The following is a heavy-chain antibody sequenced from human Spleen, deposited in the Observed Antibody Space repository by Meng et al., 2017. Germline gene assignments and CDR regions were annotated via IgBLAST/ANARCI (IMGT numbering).Heavy chain of an antibody. Sequence: ASVKVSCKASGYTFTSYDIRWVRQAPGQGLEWMGIINPSGGSTSYAQKFQGRVTMTRDTSISTAYMELSGLRSDDTAVYYGARDEDISAAGYLLGDFWGQGTLVTVSS. CDR2: INPSGGST. D-gene: IGHD6-13*01. CDR3: ARDEDISAAGYLLGDF. CDR1: GYTFTSYD. J-gene: IGHJ4*02. V-gene: IGHV1-46*01.